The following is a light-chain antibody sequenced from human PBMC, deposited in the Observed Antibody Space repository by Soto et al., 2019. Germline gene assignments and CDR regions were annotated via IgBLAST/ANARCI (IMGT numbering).Light chain of an antibody. Sequence: EIIMTQSPATLSVSPGERATLSCRASQSVSNNLAWYQQNPGQAPRLLIYGASTMANDLTARFSGSRSGTEFSLTISRLPSAEIAVYYCQQYDNWPPLTFIQGTKVEIK. CDR1: QSVSNN. CDR3: QQYDNWPPLT. V-gene: IGKV3-15*01. CDR2: GAS. J-gene: IGKJ1*01.